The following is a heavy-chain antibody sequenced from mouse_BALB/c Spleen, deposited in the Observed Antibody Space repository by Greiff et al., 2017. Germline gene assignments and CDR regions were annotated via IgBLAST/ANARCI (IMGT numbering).Heavy chain of an antibody. J-gene: IGHJ3*01. CDR1: GFTFSSYG. CDR3: ARDEGYWAY. Sequence: EVQGVESGGGLVKPGGSLKLSCAASGFTFSSYGMSWVRQTPDKRLELVATINSNGGSTYYPDSVKGRFTISRDNAKNTLYLQMSSLKSEDTAMYYCARDEGYWAYWGQGTLVTVSA. V-gene: IGHV5-6-3*01. D-gene: IGHD2-3*01. CDR2: INSNGGST.